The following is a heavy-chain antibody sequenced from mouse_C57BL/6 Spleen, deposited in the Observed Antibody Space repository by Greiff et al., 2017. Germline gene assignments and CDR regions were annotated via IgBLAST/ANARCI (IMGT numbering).Heavy chain of an antibody. CDR2: ISYDGSN. J-gene: IGHJ4*01. CDR1: GYSITSGYY. Sequence: ESGPGLVKPSQSLSLTCSVTGYSITSGYYWNWIRQFPGNKLEWMGYISYDGSNNYNPSLKNRISITRDTSKNQFFLKLNSVTTEDTATYYCAREGLLLRSNAMDYWGQGTSVTVSS. D-gene: IGHD1-1*01. V-gene: IGHV3-6*01. CDR3: AREGLLLRSNAMDY.